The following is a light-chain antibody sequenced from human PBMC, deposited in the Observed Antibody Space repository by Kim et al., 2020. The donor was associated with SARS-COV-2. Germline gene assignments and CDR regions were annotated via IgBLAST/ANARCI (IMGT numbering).Light chain of an antibody. CDR2: AAS. J-gene: IGKJ1*01. V-gene: IGKV1-27*01. CDR3: QSYNSAPWT. CDR1: QDISHY. Sequence: GDRVTITCRASQDISHYLGWFQQKPGEAPKLLIYAASALHSEVPSRFSGSGSGTDFTLTISSLQPEDVATFYCQSYNSAPWTFGQGTKVDIK.